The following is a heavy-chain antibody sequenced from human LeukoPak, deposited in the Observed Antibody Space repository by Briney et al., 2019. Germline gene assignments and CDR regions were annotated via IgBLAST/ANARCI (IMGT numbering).Heavy chain of an antibody. CDR3: ARCVSLDYYYYYMDV. D-gene: IGHD5/OR15-5a*01. Sequence: SETLSLTCTVSGGSISSYFWSWIRQPPGKGLEWIGYIYYSGSTNYNPSLKSRVTISVDTSKNQFSLKLSSVTAADTAVYYCARCVSLDYYYYYMDVWGKGTTVTVSS. CDR1: GGSISSYF. CDR2: IYYSGST. J-gene: IGHJ6*03. V-gene: IGHV4-59*12.